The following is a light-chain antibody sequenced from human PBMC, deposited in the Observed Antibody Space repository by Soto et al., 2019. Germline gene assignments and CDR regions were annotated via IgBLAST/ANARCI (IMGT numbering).Light chain of an antibody. CDR3: QQYHNWPIT. CDR2: DAS. J-gene: IGKJ5*01. V-gene: IGKV3-15*01. Sequence: IVMTQSPATLSVSPGERATLSCRASQSVSSNLAWHQQKPGQAPRIIMYDASTRATGISARFSGSGSGTECTLTISSLQSEDFAVYYCQQYHNWPITLGQGTRLEI. CDR1: QSVSSN.